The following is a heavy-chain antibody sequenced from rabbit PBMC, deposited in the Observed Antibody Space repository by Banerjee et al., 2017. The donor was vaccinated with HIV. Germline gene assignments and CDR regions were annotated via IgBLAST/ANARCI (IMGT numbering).Heavy chain of an antibody. D-gene: IGHD6-1*01. CDR2: IYAGSSGIT. J-gene: IGHJ4*01. CDR1: GFSFSSGYY. V-gene: IGHV1S40*01. CDR3: ARDPYGGYHGYGYALNL. Sequence: QSLEESGGGLVQPEGSLTLTCTASGFSFSSGYYMCWVRQAPGKGLEWIACIYAGSSGITYYASWAKGRFTISKTSSTTVTLQMTSLTAADTATYFCARDPYGGYHGYGYALNLWGPGTLVTVS.